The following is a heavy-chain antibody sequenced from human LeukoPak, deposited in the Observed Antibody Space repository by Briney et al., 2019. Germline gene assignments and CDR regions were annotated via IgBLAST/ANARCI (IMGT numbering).Heavy chain of an antibody. CDR2: ISGSGGST. Sequence: PGGSLRLSCAASGFTFSTYFMHWVRQAPGKGLEWVSGISGSGGSTYYADSVKGRFSISRDNSKNTLYLQMNSQRAEDTAVYYCAKAAVVTRYYYGMDVWGQGTTVTVSS. CDR3: AKAAVVTRYYYGMDV. D-gene: IGHD4-23*01. CDR1: GFTFSTYF. J-gene: IGHJ6*02. V-gene: IGHV3-23*01.